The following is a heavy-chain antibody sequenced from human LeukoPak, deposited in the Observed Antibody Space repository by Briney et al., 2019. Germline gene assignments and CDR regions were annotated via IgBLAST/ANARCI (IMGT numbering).Heavy chain of an antibody. CDR3: ARQGATAFDY. D-gene: IGHD1-26*01. Sequence: SETLSLTCTVSGGSFTYYYWNWIRQTPGKGLEWIGYIYSSGSTEYNPSLKSRVTISLDTSKNQFSLRLSSVTAADTALYYCARQGATAFDYWGQGTLVTVSS. CDR1: GGSFTYYY. CDR2: IYSSGST. V-gene: IGHV4-59*08. J-gene: IGHJ4*02.